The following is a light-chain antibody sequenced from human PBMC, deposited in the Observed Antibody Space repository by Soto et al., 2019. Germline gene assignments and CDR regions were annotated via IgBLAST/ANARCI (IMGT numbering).Light chain of an antibody. CDR2: GAF. Sequence: EIVLTRSPGTLSLSPGERASLSCRASQSVSSSYLAWYQQKPGQAPRLLIYGAFNRATGIPARFSGSGSGTDFTLTISSLEPEDFAVYYCQQRNIWTPVTFGQGTRLEIK. CDR3: QQRNIWTPVT. V-gene: IGKV3D-20*02. CDR1: QSVSSSY. J-gene: IGKJ5*01.